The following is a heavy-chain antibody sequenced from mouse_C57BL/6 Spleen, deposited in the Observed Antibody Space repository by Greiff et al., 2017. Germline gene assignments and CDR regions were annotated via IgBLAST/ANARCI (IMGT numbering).Heavy chain of an antibody. CDR1: GYTFTSYW. V-gene: IGHV1-59*01. J-gene: IGHJ3*01. CDR3: ARGTYDGYSWVAY. D-gene: IGHD2-3*01. CDR2: IDPSDSYT. Sequence: QVQLQQPGAELVRPGTSVKLSCKASGYTFTSYWMHWVKQRPGQGLEWIGVIDPSDSYTNYNQKFKGKATLTVDTSSSTAYMQLSSLTSEDSAVYYCARGTYDGYSWVAYWGQGTLVTVSA.